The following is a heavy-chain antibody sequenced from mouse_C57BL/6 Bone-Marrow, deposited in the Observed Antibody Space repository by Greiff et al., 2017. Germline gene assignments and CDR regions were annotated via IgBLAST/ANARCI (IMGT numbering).Heavy chain of an antibody. CDR1: GYSITSGYY. V-gene: IGHV3-6*01. CDR3: AREPSYYYGSSYWYFDV. Sequence: EVKLQESGPGLVKPSQSLSLTCSVTGYSITSGYYWNWIRQFPGNKLEWMGYISYDGSNNYNPSLKNRISITRDTSKNQFFLKLNSVTTEDTATYYCAREPSYYYGSSYWYFDVWGTGTTVTVSS. J-gene: IGHJ1*03. D-gene: IGHD1-1*01. CDR2: ISYDGSN.